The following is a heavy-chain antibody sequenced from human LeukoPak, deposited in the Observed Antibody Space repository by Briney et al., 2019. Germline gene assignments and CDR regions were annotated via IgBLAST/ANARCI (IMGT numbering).Heavy chain of an antibody. CDR1: GGTFSSYA. CDR3: ARVEDYYDSSGYDGGWFDP. CDR2: IIPIFGTA. J-gene: IGHJ5*02. V-gene: IGHV1-69*05. D-gene: IGHD3-22*01. Sequence: ASVKVSCKASGGTFSSYAISWVRQAPGQGLEWMGRIIPIFGTANYAQKFQGRVTTTTDESTSTAYMELSSLRSEDTAVYYCARVEDYYDSSGYDGGWFDPWGQGTLVTVSS.